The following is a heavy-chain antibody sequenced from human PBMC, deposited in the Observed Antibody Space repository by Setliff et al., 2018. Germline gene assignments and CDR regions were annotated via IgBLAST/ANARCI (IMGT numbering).Heavy chain of an antibody. V-gene: IGHV1-18*01. J-gene: IGHJ4*02. CDR2: INTNNGDK. CDR1: GHTFTRYG. D-gene: IGHD3-9*01. CDR3: ARGQTLRHFDWPTAFDY. Sequence: GASVKVSCKASGHTFTRYGISWVRQAPGQGLEWMAYINTNNGDKYYAQNVQGRVIMTTDTSTSTAYMELRSLTSDDTAVYYCARGQTLRHFDWPTAFDYWGLGTLVTVSS.